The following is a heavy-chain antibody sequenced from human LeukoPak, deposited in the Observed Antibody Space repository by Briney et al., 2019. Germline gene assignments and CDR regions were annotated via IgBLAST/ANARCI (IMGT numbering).Heavy chain of an antibody. D-gene: IGHD3-3*01. CDR1: GYTFTSYG. CDR3: GRDRAVWSVATDNFDY. Sequence: VASVKVSCKASGYTFTSYGISWVRQAPGQGLEWMGWISAYNGNTNYAQKLQGRVTMTTDTSTSTAYMELRSLRSDDTAVYYCGRDRAVWSVATDNFDYWGQGTLVTVSS. CDR2: ISAYNGNT. V-gene: IGHV1-18*01. J-gene: IGHJ4*02.